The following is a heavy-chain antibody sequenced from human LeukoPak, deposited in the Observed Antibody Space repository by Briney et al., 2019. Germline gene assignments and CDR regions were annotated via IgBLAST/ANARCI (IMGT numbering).Heavy chain of an antibody. CDR2: IYYSGST. Sequence: PSETLSLTCTVSGGSISSSSYYWGWIRQPPGTGLEWIGSIYYSGSTYYNPSLKSRVTISVDTSKNQFSLKLSSVTAADTAVYYCARQRLGLLNAFDYWGQGTLVTVSS. D-gene: IGHD5-18*01. CDR3: ARQRLGLLNAFDY. J-gene: IGHJ4*02. V-gene: IGHV4-39*01. CDR1: GGSISSSSYY.